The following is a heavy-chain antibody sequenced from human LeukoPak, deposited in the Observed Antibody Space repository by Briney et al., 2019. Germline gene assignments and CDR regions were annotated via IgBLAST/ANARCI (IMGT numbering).Heavy chain of an antibody. D-gene: IGHD4-17*01. CDR3: AKDDYGDYSWFDP. CDR2: INPNSGGT. V-gene: IGHV1-2*02. Sequence: ASVKVSCKASGYTFTGYYMHLVRQAPGQGLEWMGWINPNSGGTNYAQKFQGRVTMTRDTSISTAYMELSRLRSDDTAVYYCAKDDYGDYSWFDPWGQGTLVTVSS. CDR1: GYTFTGYY. J-gene: IGHJ5*02.